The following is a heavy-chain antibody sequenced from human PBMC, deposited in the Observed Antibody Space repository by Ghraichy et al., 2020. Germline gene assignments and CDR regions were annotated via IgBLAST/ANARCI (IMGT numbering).Heavy chain of an antibody. J-gene: IGHJ4*02. CDR3: AKDPYFDFWSGYYFFDY. Sequence: GESLNISCAASGFTFSRYAMSWVRQAPGKGLEWVSATSGSGGLTYYADSVKGRFTISRDNSKNTLYLQMNSLRAEDTALYYCAKDPYFDFWSGYYFFDYWGQGTLVTVSS. D-gene: IGHD3-3*01. CDR1: GFTFSRYA. V-gene: IGHV3-23*01. CDR2: TSGSGGLT.